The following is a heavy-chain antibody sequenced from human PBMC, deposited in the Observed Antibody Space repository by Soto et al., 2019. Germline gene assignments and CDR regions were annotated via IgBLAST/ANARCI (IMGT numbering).Heavy chain of an antibody. V-gene: IGHV1-3*01. D-gene: IGHD5-12*01. Sequence: ASIKVSCKASGYTFTSYAMHWVRQAPGQRLEWMGRINAGNGNKKNSQKFQGRVTITRDTSASTAYMELISLRSEDSVLYYCARDQEYSGYDSWRFDYWGQGTLVTVSS. CDR1: GYTFTSYA. CDR3: ARDQEYSGYDSWRFDY. J-gene: IGHJ4*02. CDR2: INAGNGNK.